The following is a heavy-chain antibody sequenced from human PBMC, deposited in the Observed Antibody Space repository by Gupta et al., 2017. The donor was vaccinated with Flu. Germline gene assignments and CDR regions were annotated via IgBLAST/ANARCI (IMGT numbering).Heavy chain of an antibody. J-gene: IGHJ6*02. D-gene: IGHD3-16*01. Sequence: VQLQESGPGLVKPSQTLSLTCTVFGDSISSGNYYWTWIRQPAGKALEWIGRTSTSGNINNNPSLKSRVTISLDTSKNQVSLKVTSVTAADTAVYYCARVGSSFYYERGESGYYYYGMDVWGQGTTVIVSS. CDR2: TSTSGNI. V-gene: IGHV4-61*02. CDR3: ARVGSSFYYERGESGYYYYGMDV. CDR1: GDSISSGNYY.